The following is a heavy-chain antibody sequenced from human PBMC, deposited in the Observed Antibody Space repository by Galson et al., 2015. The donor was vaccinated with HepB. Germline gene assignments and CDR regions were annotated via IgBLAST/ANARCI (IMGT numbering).Heavy chain of an antibody. CDR2: IGKSGANT. J-gene: IGHJ4*02. V-gene: IGHV3-23*01. Sequence: SLRLSCATSGFTLSSYAMSWVRQAPGKGLEWVSAIGKSGANTNYADSVRGRLTISRDSAKSTLYLEMNSLRAEDTAVYYCAKHNGEYGFDSWGQGTLVTVSS. D-gene: IGHD4-17*01. CDR3: AKHNGEYGFDS. CDR1: GFTLSSYA.